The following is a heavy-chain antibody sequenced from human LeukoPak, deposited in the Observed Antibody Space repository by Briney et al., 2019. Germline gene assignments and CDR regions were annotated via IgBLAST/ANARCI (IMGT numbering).Heavy chain of an antibody. J-gene: IGHJ4*02. CDR1: GFTFSFYS. V-gene: IGHV3-21*05. Sequence: GGSLRLSCAGSGFTFSFYSLNWVRQAPGRGLEWVSFISGSGSDIFYADSVKGRFTISRDNAKNSVYLQMDSLRGDDTAVYYCARDIGGSYSAIDYWGQGTLVTVSS. D-gene: IGHD1-26*01. CDR2: ISGSGSDI. CDR3: ARDIGGSYSAIDY.